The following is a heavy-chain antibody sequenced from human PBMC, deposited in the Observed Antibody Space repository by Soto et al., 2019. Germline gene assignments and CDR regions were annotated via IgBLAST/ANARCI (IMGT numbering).Heavy chain of an antibody. V-gene: IGHV4-30-4*01. Sequence: PSETLSLTCTVSGGSISSGDYYWSWIRQPPGKGLGWIGYIYYSGSTYYNPSLKSRVTISVDTSKNQFSLKLSSVTAADTAVYYCARGGEQRGYSYGEDYWGQGTLVTVSS. CDR1: GGSISSGDYY. CDR2: IYYSGST. D-gene: IGHD5-18*01. J-gene: IGHJ4*02. CDR3: ARGGEQRGYSYGEDY.